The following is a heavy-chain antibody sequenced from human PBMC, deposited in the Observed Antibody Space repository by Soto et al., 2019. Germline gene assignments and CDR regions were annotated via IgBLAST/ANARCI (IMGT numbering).Heavy chain of an antibody. CDR2: IKEDGSEK. CDR1: GFAFSSSW. Sequence: GALRLSCAASGFAFSSSWMSWVRQAPGKGLEWVADIKEDGSEKDYVDPVKGRFTITSDNAKNSLYLQMNNLRAEDTAVYFCTRKRFGMDVWGQGTTVTVS. CDR3: TRKRFGMDV. J-gene: IGHJ6*02. V-gene: IGHV3-7*03.